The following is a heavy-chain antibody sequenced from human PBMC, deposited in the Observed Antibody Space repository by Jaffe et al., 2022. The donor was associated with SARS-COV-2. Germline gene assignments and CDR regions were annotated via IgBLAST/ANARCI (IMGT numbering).Heavy chain of an antibody. CDR3: ASRSNTAMDDYYYYYYMDV. J-gene: IGHJ6*03. CDR2: IYPGDSDT. D-gene: IGHD5-18*01. CDR1: GYSFTSYW. V-gene: IGHV5-51*01. Sequence: EVQLVQSGAEVKKPGESLKISCKGSGYSFTSYWIGWVRQMPGKGLEWMGIIYPGDSDTRYSPSFQGQVTISADKSISTAYLQWSSLKASDTAMYYCASRSNTAMDDYYYYYYMDVWGKGTTVTVSS.